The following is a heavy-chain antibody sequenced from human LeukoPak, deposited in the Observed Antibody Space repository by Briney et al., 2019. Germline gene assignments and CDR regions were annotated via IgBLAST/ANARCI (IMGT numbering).Heavy chain of an antibody. CDR3: AQDSIPDGYNSLDY. J-gene: IGHJ4*02. CDR1: GFSIGGFA. V-gene: IGHV3-23*01. D-gene: IGHD5-24*01. CDR2: IYSHGGST. Sequence: ESLRLSCEASGFSIGGFAMSWVRQPPGKGLEWVSFIYSHGGSTFYADSVKGGFTISRDNSKNTLYLQMNSLRVENTAIYCSAQDSIPDGYNSLDYWGQGTLVTVSS.